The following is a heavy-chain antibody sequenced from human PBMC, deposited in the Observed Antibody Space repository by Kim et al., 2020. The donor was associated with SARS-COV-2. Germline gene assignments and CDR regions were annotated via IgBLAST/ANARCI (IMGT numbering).Heavy chain of an antibody. CDR2: INKSSTTI. V-gene: IGHV3-48*02. CDR1: GFTFSAYD. Sequence: GGSLRLSCATSGFTFSAYDMNWVRRSPGKGLEWLSFINKSSTTIYYANSVKGRFTISRDNAKNSLYLQMNSLRDEDSALYYCVRDHMGGAFDIWGQGTMVTVSS. D-gene: IGHD3-16*01. J-gene: IGHJ3*02. CDR3: VRDHMGGAFDI.